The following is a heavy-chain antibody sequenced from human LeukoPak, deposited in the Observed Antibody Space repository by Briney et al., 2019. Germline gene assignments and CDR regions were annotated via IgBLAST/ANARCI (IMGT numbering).Heavy chain of an antibody. Sequence: PGGSLRLSCAASGFSFNDYGMSWVRQAPGQGPEWVSGITWNGGSTDYAASVKGRFTISRDNAKNSLYLQLNSLRAEDTAFYYCARGLGMTTYYFDYWGQGTLVTVSS. CDR1: GFSFNDYG. CDR3: ARGLGMTTYYFDY. V-gene: IGHV3-20*04. D-gene: IGHD4-17*01. CDR2: ITWNGGST. J-gene: IGHJ4*02.